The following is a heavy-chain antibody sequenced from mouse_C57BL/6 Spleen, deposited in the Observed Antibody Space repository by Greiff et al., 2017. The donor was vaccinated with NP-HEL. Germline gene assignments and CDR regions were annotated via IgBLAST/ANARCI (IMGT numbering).Heavy chain of an antibody. CDR2: IYPGDGDT. Sequence: QVQLKQSGPELVKPGASVKISCKASGFAFSSSWMNWVKQRPGKGLEWIGRIYPGDGDTNYNGKFKGKFTLTADKSSSTAYMQLSSLTSEDSAVYFCARSDGYYWFAYWGQGTLVTVSA. CDR1: GFAFSSSW. J-gene: IGHJ3*01. CDR3: ARSDGYYWFAY. D-gene: IGHD2-3*01. V-gene: IGHV1-82*01.